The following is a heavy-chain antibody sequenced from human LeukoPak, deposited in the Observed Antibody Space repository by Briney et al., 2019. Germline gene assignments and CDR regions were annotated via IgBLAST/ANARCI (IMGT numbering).Heavy chain of an antibody. D-gene: IGHD1-7*01. J-gene: IGHJ5*02. CDR1: GDSISSYY. CDR2: IYTSGNT. Sequence: SETLSLICTVSGDSISSYYWSWIRQPAGKGLEWIGRIYTSGNTKYNPSLKSRVTMSLDTSKNQFSLKLNSVTAADTAVYYCARGGVPGLVGTKVRRPWFDPWGQGTLVTVSS. CDR3: ARGGVPGLVGTKVRRPWFDP. V-gene: IGHV4-4*07.